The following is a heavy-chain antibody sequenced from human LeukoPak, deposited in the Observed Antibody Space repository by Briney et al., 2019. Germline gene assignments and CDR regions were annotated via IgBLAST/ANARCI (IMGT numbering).Heavy chain of an antibody. D-gene: IGHD4-17*01. V-gene: IGHV1-2*02. Sequence: RASVTVSCKASGYTFTGYYMHWVRQAPGQGLEWMGWINPNSGGTNYAQKFQGRVTMTRDTSISTAYMELSRLRSDDTAVYYCARGHGDYGDDAFDIWGQGTMVTVSS. J-gene: IGHJ3*02. CDR1: GYTFTGYY. CDR2: INPNSGGT. CDR3: ARGHGDYGDDAFDI.